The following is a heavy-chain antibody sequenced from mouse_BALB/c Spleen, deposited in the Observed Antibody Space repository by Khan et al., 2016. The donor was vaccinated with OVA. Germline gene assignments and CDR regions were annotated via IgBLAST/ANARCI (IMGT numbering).Heavy chain of an antibody. J-gene: IGHJ3*01. CDR3: ARHGYAAWFTY. Sequence: VRLQQSGPELMKPGASVKISCKASGYSFTSYYIHWVMQRPGESLEWIGYIDPFSGGSTYNQKFKVKATLTVDKSSSTAYIHLSNLTSGDSAVYYSARHGYAAWFTYWGQGTLVTVSA. CDR1: GYSFTSYY. D-gene: IGHD2-2*01. V-gene: IGHV1-31*01. CDR2: IDPFSGGS.